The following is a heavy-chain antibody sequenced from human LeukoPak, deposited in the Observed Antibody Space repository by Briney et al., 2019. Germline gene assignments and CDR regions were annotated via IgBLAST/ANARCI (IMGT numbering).Heavy chain of an antibody. CDR2: ISYRGAT. V-gene: IGHV4-59*08. D-gene: IGHD3-16*01. J-gene: IGHJ1*01. Sequence: SETLSLTCTVSGGSITGYSWSWFRQTPVKGLEWIGYISYRGATNSNPSLKSRVTISVDTSKNQFSLKLSSETAADTAVYYCASYTDHFQHWGQGTLVTVSS. CDR1: GGSITGYS. CDR3: ASYTDHFQH.